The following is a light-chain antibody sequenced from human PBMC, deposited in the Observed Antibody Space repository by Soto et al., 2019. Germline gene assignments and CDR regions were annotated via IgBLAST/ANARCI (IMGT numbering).Light chain of an antibody. V-gene: IGKV3-20*01. Sequence: EIVLTQSPGPLSLSPGERATLSCRASQSVSSSYLAWYQQKPGQAPRHLIYGASSRATGIPDRFSGSGSGTDFTLTISSLEPEAFAVYYCQQYGSPTSALTTVYSFGQRIKLVIK. CDR2: GAS. CDR1: QSVSSSY. J-gene: IGKJ2*01. CDR3: QQYGSPTSALTTVYS.